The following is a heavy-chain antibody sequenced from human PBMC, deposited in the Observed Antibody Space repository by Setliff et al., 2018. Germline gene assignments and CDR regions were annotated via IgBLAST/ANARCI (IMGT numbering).Heavy chain of an antibody. D-gene: IGHD5-12*01. J-gene: IGHJ4*02. CDR3: ARDGGYDYYFDY. Sequence: PSETLSLTCGVSGYSISSGYDWGWIRQPPGKGLEWIGSIYYGGTTFYNPSLKSRVTISVDTSKNQFSLRLSSVTAADTAVYYCARDGGYDYYFDYWGQGTLVTVSS. CDR2: IYYGGTT. V-gene: IGHV4-38-2*02. CDR1: GYSISSGYD.